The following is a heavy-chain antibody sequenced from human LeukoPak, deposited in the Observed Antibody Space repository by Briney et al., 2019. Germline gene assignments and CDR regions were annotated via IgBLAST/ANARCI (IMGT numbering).Heavy chain of an antibody. Sequence: PSETLSLTCTVPGYSISSGYYGGWIRQPPGKGLEWIGIIYHSGSTYYNPSLKSRVTISVGTSKNQFSMKLSSVTAADTAVYYCARVRYGSGSLDYFDYWGQGTLVTVSS. D-gene: IGHD3-10*01. J-gene: IGHJ4*02. CDR2: IYHSGST. CDR1: GYSISSGYY. CDR3: ARVRYGSGSLDYFDY. V-gene: IGHV4-38-2*02.